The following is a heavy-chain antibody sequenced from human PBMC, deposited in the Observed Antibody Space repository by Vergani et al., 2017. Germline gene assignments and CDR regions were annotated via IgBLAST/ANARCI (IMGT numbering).Heavy chain of an antibody. CDR2: THESETS. CDR1: GGSIRSHKW. V-gene: IGHV4-4*03. CDR3: AREGEGAFNLGH. J-gene: IGHJ4*02. D-gene: IGHD2-21*01. Sequence: QVHLQESGPGLVKPPGTLSLTCVVSGGSIRSHKWWSWVRQSPGKGLEWIGETHESETSNYNPSLNSRVTISVDKSTNQCSLKLNSVTAADSGLYYCAREGEGAFNLGHGGQGTLVTVSS.